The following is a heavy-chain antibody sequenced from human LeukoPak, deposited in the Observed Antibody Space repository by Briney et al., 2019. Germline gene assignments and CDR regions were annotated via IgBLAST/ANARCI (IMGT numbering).Heavy chain of an antibody. Sequence: SVKVSCKASGYTFTSYGISWVRQAPGQGLEWMGGIIPIFGTANYAQKFQGRVTITTDESTSTAYMELSSLRSEDTAVYYCARASDSNEDYYYYMDVWGKGTTVTVSS. J-gene: IGHJ6*03. V-gene: IGHV1-69*05. D-gene: IGHD4-11*01. CDR2: IIPIFGTA. CDR1: GYTFTSYG. CDR3: ARASDSNEDYYYYMDV.